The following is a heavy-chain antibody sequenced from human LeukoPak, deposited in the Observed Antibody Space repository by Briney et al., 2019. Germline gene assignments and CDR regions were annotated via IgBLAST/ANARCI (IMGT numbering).Heavy chain of an antibody. CDR1: GGSFSGYY. D-gene: IGHD1-26*01. CDR3: ARGGGEVGATVRVFDY. J-gene: IGHJ4*02. CDR2: INHSGST. V-gene: IGHV4-34*01. Sequence: SQTLSLTCAVYGGSFSGYYWSWIRQPPGNGLEWIGEINHSGSTNYNPSLKSRVTISVDTSKNQFSLKLSSVTGADTAVYYCARGGGEVGATVRVFDYWGQGTLVTVSS.